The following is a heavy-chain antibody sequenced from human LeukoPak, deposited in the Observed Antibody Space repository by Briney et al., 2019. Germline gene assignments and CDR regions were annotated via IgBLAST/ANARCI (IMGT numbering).Heavy chain of an antibody. CDR3: AGGAGYCSTTTSYSYFAH. CDR1: GDSTSSGGYY. D-gene: IGHD2-2*01. J-gene: IGHJ4*02. CDR2: IYYSGST. Sequence: PSQTLSLPCPVSGDSTSSGGYYWSWIRQHPGKGLEWIWYIYYSGSTYYNPSLKSRVTISEDTSQNQFSLKLSSVTAADTAVYFCAGGAGYCSTTTSYSYFAHWGQGALVTVSS. V-gene: IGHV4-31*03.